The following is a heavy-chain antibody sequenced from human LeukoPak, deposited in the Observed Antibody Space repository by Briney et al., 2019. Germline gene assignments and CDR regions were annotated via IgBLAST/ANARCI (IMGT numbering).Heavy chain of an antibody. J-gene: IGHJ4*02. D-gene: IGHD2-21*02. CDR2: INSDASTI. V-gene: IGHV3-74*01. CDR1: GLTFSSDW. CDR3: AREDSTIGAVCSSLLDH. Sequence: PGGSLRLSCAASGLTFSSDWMHWVRQVPGKGLVWVSRINSDASTINYADSVKGRFTISRDNAKNTLYLQMNNLRAEDTAVYYCAREDSTIGAVCSSLLDHWGRGTLVTVSS.